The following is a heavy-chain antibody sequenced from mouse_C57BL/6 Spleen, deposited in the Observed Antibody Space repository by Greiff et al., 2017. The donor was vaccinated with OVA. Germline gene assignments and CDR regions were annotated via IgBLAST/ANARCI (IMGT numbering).Heavy chain of an antibody. CDR1: GYTFTDYY. Sequence: QVQLKQSGAELVRPGASVKLSCKASGYTFTDYYINWVKQRPGQGLEWIARIYPGSGNTYYNEKFKGKATLTAEKSSSTAYMQLSSLTSEDSAVYFCAMVDYGYFDYWGQGTTLTVSS. J-gene: IGHJ2*01. CDR2: IYPGSGNT. V-gene: IGHV1-76*01. D-gene: IGHD1-1*01. CDR3: AMVDYGYFDY.